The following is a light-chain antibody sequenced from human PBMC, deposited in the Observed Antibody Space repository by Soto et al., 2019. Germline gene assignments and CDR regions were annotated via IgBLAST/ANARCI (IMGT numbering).Light chain of an antibody. J-gene: IGLJ1*01. V-gene: IGLV2-11*01. CDR2: GVS. CDR3: CSYADTCTYV. CDR1: SSDVGGYSY. Sequence: QSALTQPRSVSGSPGQSITISCIGTSSDVGGYSYVSWYQQHPGTAPKLLIYGVSERPSGVPDRFSGSKSDSTASLTISGLQAEAEDDYYSCSYADTCTYVFGTGTKVTVL.